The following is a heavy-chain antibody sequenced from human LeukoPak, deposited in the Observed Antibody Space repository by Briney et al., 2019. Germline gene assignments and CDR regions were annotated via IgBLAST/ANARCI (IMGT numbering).Heavy chain of an antibody. D-gene: IGHD6-13*01. Sequence: GASVKVSCKASGYTFTGYYMHWLRQAPGQGLEWMGWINPNSGGTNYAQKFQGRVTMTRDTSISTAYMELSRLRSDDTAVYYCARDQGSWYANWFDPWGQGTLVTVSS. CDR1: GYTFTGYY. V-gene: IGHV1-2*02. CDR2: INPNSGGT. J-gene: IGHJ5*02. CDR3: ARDQGSWYANWFDP.